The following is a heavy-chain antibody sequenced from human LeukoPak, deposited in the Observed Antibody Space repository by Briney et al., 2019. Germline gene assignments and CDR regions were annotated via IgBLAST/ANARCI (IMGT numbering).Heavy chain of an antibody. CDR1: GYTFTTYG. Sequence: ASVKVSCKASGYTFTTYGIGWVRQAPGQGLEWMGWIGPYNRNTNYAQKFQGRVTMTTDTSTSTAYMELRSLKSDGTAVYYCARGAYGSDLDVWGQGTTVIVSS. CDR3: ARGAYGSDLDV. D-gene: IGHD3-10*01. J-gene: IGHJ6*02. CDR2: IGPYNRNT. V-gene: IGHV1-18*01.